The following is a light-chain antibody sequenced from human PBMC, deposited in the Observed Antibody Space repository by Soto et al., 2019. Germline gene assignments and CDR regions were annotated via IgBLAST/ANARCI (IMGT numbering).Light chain of an antibody. J-gene: IGKJ4*01. V-gene: IGKV1-5*03. CDR2: KTS. CDR3: QQYKSFSLT. Sequence: DIQMTQSPSTLSASVGDRVIITCRASQSIDSWLAWYQQKTGKAPKLLIYKTSNLESGVPSRFSGSGSGTEFSRTISSLQPDDFATYYCQQYKSFSLTFGGGTRVEVK. CDR1: QSIDSW.